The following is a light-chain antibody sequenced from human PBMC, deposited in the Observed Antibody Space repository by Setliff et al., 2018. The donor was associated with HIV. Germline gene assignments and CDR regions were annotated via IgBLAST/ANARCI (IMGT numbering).Light chain of an antibody. CDR2: DTS. CDR3: QQSHYWPPEIT. V-gene: IGKV3-11*01. J-gene: IGKJ4*01. Sequence: IVLTQSPATLSLSPGERATLSCKASRGLSDYLAWYQQKPGQAPRLLIYDTSNRATGIPARFSGSGSGTDFTLTISSLEIEDFAVYYCQQSHYWPPEITFGGGTKVDIK. CDR1: RGLSDY.